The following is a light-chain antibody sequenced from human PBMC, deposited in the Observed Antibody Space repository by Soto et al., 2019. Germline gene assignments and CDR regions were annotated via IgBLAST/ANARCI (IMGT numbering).Light chain of an antibody. CDR2: SNN. CDR3: VAWDDSLNGYVV. V-gene: IGLV1-44*01. CDR1: SSNIGSNT. J-gene: IGLJ2*01. Sequence: QSVLTQPPSASGTPGQRVTISCSGSSSNIGSNTVNWYQQLPGTAPKLVIYSNNQRPSGVPDRFSGSKSGTSASLAISGLQFEDEADYYCVAWDDSLNGYVVFGGGTKVTVL.